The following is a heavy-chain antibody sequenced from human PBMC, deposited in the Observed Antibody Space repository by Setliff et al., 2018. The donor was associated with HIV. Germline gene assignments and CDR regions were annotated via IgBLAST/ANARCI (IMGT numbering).Heavy chain of an antibody. CDR1: GGTFRNYS. CDR2: VVPIFGTA. V-gene: IGHV1-69*13. Sequence: SVKVSCKATGGTFRNYSINYVRQAPGQGLEWMGGVVPIFGTANYAQKFQGRITITADESSSAAYMELSSLRSEDTAVYYCARGPPLAAGYMDVWGKGATVTVSS. CDR3: ARGPPLAAGYMDV. D-gene: IGHD6-25*01. J-gene: IGHJ6*03.